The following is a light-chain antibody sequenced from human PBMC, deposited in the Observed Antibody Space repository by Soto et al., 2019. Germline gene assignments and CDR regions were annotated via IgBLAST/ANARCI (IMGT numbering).Light chain of an antibody. CDR3: CSYAGSSTV. Sequence: QSALTQPASVSGSPGQSITISCTGTSSDVGSYNLVAWYQQHPGKAPKLMICEVSKRPSGVSNRFSGSKSGNTASLPISGLQAEDEADYYCCSYAGSSTVFGTGTKLTVL. CDR1: SSDVGSYNL. CDR2: EVS. J-gene: IGLJ1*01. V-gene: IGLV2-23*02.